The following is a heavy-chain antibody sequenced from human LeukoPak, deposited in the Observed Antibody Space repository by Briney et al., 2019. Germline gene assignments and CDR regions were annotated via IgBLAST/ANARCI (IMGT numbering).Heavy chain of an antibody. D-gene: IGHD2-2*01. V-gene: IGHV1-18*01. CDR1: GYTFTSYG. CDR3: AIGGRGYCSSTSCSNWFDP. Sequence: ASVKVSCKASGYTFTSYGISWVRQAPGQGLEWMGWISAYNGNTNYAQKLQGRVTMTTDTSTSTAYMELRSLRSEDTAVYYCAIGGRGYCSSTSCSNWFDPWGQGTPVTVSS. J-gene: IGHJ5*02. CDR2: ISAYNGNT.